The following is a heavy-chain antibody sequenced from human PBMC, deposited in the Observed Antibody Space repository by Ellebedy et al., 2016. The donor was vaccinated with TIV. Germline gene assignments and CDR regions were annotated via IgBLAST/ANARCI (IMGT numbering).Heavy chain of an antibody. J-gene: IGHJ3*02. CDR1: GFTFSSYW. Sequence: GESLKISXAASGFTFSSYWMHWVRQVSGKGLVWVARINGGGTYTSYADSVRGRFTISRDNARNALYLQMNSLRPEDTAVYYCARDRDDPNDGDAFDIWGQGTVVTVSS. V-gene: IGHV3-74*01. CDR2: INGGGTYT. CDR3: ARDRDDPNDGDAFDI.